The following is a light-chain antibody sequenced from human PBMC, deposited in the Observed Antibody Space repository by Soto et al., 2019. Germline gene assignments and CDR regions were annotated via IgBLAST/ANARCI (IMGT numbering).Light chain of an antibody. J-gene: IGKJ1*01. CDR2: GAS. V-gene: IGKV3-15*01. Sequence: EIMLTQSPATLSVSPGESATLSCRASQSVRSNLAWYQQRPGQAPRLLIYGASRRATGVPARFSGSGSGTEFTLTISSLQSEDFAVYYCQHYNNGPRFGQGTKV. CDR1: QSVRSN. CDR3: QHYNNGPR.